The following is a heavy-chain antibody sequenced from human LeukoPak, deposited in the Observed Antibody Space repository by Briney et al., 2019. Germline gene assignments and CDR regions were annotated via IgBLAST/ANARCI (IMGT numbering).Heavy chain of an antibody. Sequence: GGSLRLSCAASGFTFSSHWMSWVRQAPGKGLEWVANIKQDGSEKYYVDSVKGRFTISRDNAKNSLYLQMNSLRAEDTAVYYCARQSSSWYYHHAFDIWGQGTMVTVSS. D-gene: IGHD6-13*01. CDR3: ARQSSSWYYHHAFDI. CDR1: GFTFSSHW. CDR2: IKQDGSEK. V-gene: IGHV3-7*03. J-gene: IGHJ3*02.